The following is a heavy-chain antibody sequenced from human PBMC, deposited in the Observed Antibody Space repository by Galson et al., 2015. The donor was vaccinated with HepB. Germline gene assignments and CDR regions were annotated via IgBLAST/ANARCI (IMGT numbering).Heavy chain of an antibody. CDR1: GYTFTSYG. CDR3: AREGIAVAGTGPSGYYYYGMDV. CDR2: ISAYNGNT. D-gene: IGHD6-19*01. J-gene: IGHJ6*02. V-gene: IGHV1-18*01. Sequence: SVKVSCKASGYTFTSYGISWVRQAPGQGLEWMGWISAYNGNTNYAQKLQGRVTMTTDTSTSTAYMELRSLRSDDTAVYYCAREGIAVAGTGPSGYYYYGMDVWGQGTTVTVSS.